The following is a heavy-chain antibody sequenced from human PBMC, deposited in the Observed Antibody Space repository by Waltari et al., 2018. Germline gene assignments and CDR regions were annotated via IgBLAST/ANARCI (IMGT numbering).Heavy chain of an antibody. V-gene: IGHV4-34*01. CDR1: GGSFSGYY. Sequence: QVQLQQWGAGLLKPSETLSLTCAVYGGSFSGYYWSWIRQPPGTGREWIGEINHSGSTNYNPSLKSRVTISVETSKNHFSLKLSSVTAADTAVYYCARGFFPEYDFWSGYTRHINGGWFDPWGQGTLVTVSS. CDR3: ARGFFPEYDFWSGYTRHINGGWFDP. CDR2: INHSGST. D-gene: IGHD3-3*01. J-gene: IGHJ5*02.